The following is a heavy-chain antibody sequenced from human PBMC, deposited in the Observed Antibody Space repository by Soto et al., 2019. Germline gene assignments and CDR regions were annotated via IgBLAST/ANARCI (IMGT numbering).Heavy chain of an antibody. V-gene: IGHV1-8*01. CDR1: GYTFTSYD. Sequence: ASVKLSCKASGYTFTSYDINWVRQATGQGLEWMGWMNPNSGNTGYAQKFQGRVTMTRNTSISTAYMELSSLRSEDTAVYYCARGSYYDFWSGYPFQYYYYYMDVWGKGTTVTVSS. J-gene: IGHJ6*03. D-gene: IGHD3-3*01. CDR2: MNPNSGNT. CDR3: ARGSYYDFWSGYPFQYYYYYMDV.